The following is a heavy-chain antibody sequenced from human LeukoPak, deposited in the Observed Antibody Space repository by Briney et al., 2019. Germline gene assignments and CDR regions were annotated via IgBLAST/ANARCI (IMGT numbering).Heavy chain of an antibody. CDR3: ARVPPGGAANDAFDT. CDR2: ISAYNGNT. CDR1: GYTFTSYG. Sequence: GASVKVSCKASGYTFTSYGISWVRQAPGQGLEWMGWISAYNGNTNYAQKLQGRVTMTTDTSTSTAYMELRSLRSDDTAVYYCARVPPGGAANDAFDTWGQGTMVTVSS. J-gene: IGHJ3*02. D-gene: IGHD1-26*01. V-gene: IGHV1-18*01.